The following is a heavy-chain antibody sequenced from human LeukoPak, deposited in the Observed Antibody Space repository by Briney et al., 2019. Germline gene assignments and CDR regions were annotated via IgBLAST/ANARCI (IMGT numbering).Heavy chain of an antibody. CDR1: GDSVSSNSAA. CDR2: TYYRSRWYS. D-gene: IGHD5-24*01. Sequence: SQTLSLTCAISGDSVSSNSAAWHWIRQSPSRGLEWLGRTYYRSRWYSNYAPSVKSRITINPDTSKNQFSLQLNSVTPEDTAVYYCVRGREPNSFDPWGQGTLVTVSS. J-gene: IGHJ5*02. V-gene: IGHV6-1*01. CDR3: VRGREPNSFDP.